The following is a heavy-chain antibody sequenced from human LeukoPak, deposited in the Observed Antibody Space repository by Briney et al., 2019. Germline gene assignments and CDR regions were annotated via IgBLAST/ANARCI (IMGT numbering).Heavy chain of an antibody. J-gene: IGHJ4*02. V-gene: IGHV4-59*01. Sequence: PSETLSLTCNVSGGSMSSNYWSWIRQSPGKGLELIGYIYYSGSTDYNPSLKSRVTISVDRSKNQFSLRLGSVTAADTAVYYCARGYNRQSNPFDYWGQGTLVTVSS. D-gene: IGHD1-1*01. CDR1: GGSMSSNY. CDR2: IYYSGST. CDR3: ARGYNRQSNPFDY.